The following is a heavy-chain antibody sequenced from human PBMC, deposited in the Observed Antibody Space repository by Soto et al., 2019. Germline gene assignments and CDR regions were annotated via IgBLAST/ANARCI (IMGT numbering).Heavy chain of an antibody. CDR2: MNPNSGNT. D-gene: IGHD4-17*01. J-gene: IGHJ4*02. V-gene: IGHV1-8*01. CDR3: ARSGTHDYGDYDY. CDR1: GYTFTSYD. Sequence: ASVNVSCKASGYTFTSYDINWVRQATGQGLEWMGWMNPNSGNTGYAQKFQGRVTMTRNTTISTAYMELSSLRSEDTAVYYCARSGTHDYGDYDYWGQGTLVTVSS.